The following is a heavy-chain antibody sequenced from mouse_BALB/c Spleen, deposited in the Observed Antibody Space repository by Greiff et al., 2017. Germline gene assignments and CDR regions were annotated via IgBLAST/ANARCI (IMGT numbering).Heavy chain of an antibody. V-gene: IGHV5-6-5*01. CDR1: GFTFSSYA. CDR2: ISSGGST. Sequence: EVKLVESGGGLVKPGGSLKLSCAASGFTFSSYAMSWVRQTPEKRLEWVASISSGGSTYYPDSVMGRFTISKDNARNFLYLQMSSLRSEDTAMYYCARGEGDYGNAYWGQGTTLTVSS. D-gene: IGHD2-1*01. CDR3: ARGEGDYGNAY. J-gene: IGHJ2*01.